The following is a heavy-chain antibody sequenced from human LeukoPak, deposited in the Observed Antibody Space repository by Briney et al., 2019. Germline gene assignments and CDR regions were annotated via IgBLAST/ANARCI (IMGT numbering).Heavy chain of an antibody. Sequence: ASVKVSCKASGYTFTSYGISWVRQAPGQGLEWMGWISAYNGNTNYAQKLQGRVTMTTDTSTSTAYMELSSLRSEDTAVYYCATGPDGYKVKVLDYWGQGTLVTVSS. J-gene: IGHJ4*02. CDR1: GYTFTSYG. D-gene: IGHD5-24*01. CDR3: ATGPDGYKVKVLDY. V-gene: IGHV1-18*04. CDR2: ISAYNGNT.